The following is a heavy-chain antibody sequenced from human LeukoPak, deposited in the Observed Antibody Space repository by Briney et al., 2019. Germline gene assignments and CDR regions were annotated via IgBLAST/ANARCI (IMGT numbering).Heavy chain of an antibody. J-gene: IGHJ4*02. CDR3: ARDHAAMAEAPTDY. CDR1: GFTFSSYS. V-gene: IGHV3-21*01. Sequence: PGRSLRLSCAASGFTFSSYSMNWVRQAPGKGLEWVSSISSSSSYIYYADSVKGRFTISRDNAKNSLYLQMNSLRAEDTAVYYCARDHAAMAEAPTDYWGQGTLVTVSS. D-gene: IGHD5-18*01. CDR2: ISSSSSYI.